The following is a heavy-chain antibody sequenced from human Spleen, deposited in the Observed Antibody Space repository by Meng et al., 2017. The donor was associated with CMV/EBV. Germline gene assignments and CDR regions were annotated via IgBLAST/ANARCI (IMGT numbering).Heavy chain of an antibody. CDR2: ISESGGTT. CDR3: ALTEYQYYFDY. D-gene: IGHD2-2*01. Sequence: GGSLRLSCAASGFTFSSFAMNWVRQAPGKGLEWVSSISESGGTTDYADSVKGRFTISRDNSKNTLYLQMNSLRAEDTAVYYCALTEYQYYFDYWGQGTLVTVSS. CDR1: GFTFSSFA. V-gene: IGHV3-23*01. J-gene: IGHJ4*02.